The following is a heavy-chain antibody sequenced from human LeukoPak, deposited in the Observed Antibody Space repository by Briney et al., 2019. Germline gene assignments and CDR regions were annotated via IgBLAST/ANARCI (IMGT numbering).Heavy chain of an antibody. Sequence: SETLSLTCTVSGGSIGSSSYYWGWIRQPPGKGLEWIGSIYYSGSTYYNPSLKSRVTISVDTSKNQFSLKLTSVTAADTAVYYCARDRELGYWGQGTLVTVSS. CDR1: GGSIGSSSYY. CDR3: ARDRELGY. J-gene: IGHJ4*02. D-gene: IGHD3-10*01. CDR2: IYYSGST. V-gene: IGHV4-39*07.